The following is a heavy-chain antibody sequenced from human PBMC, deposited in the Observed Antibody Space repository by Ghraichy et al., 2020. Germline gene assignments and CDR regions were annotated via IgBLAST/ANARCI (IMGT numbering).Heavy chain of an antibody. CDR1: GFTFSSYW. J-gene: IGHJ4*02. CDR3: ARGGLGSGYASFDY. D-gene: IGHD5-12*01. CDR2: IKQDGSEK. Sequence: GGSLRLSCAASGFTFSSYWMSWVRQAPGKGLEWVANIKQDGSEKYYVDSVKGRFTISRDNAENSLDLQMNSLRAEDTAVYYCARGGLGSGYASFDYWGQGILVTVSS. V-gene: IGHV3-7*03.